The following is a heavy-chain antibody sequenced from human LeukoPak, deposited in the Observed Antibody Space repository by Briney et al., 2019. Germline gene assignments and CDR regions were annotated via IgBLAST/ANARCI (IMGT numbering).Heavy chain of an antibody. CDR1: GFTFSSYG. CDR3: ANQMASYYGSGGEIDY. Sequence: GGSLGLSCAASGFTFSSYGMHWVRQAPGKGLEWVAVISYDGSNKYYADSVKGRFTISRDNSKNTLYLQMNSLRAEDTAVYYCANQMASYYGSGGEIDYWGQGTLVTVSS. J-gene: IGHJ4*02. V-gene: IGHV3-30*18. CDR2: ISYDGSNK. D-gene: IGHD3-10*01.